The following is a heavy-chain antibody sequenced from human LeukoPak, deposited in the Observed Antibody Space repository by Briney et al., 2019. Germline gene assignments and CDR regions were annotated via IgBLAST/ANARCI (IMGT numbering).Heavy chain of an antibody. CDR1: GGSXSTTNYY. D-gene: IGHD3-10*01. J-gene: IGHJ5*02. V-gene: IGHV4-39*07. CDR2: VYYSGST. Sequence: XGGSXSTTNYYWGWIRQSPGKGLEWFGCVYYSGSTYYNPSLKSRVTISVDTSQNQFSLQLTSVTAADTAGYYXARXDYGSGTYXWGSWGQGILVTVSP. CDR3: ARXDYGSGTYXWGS.